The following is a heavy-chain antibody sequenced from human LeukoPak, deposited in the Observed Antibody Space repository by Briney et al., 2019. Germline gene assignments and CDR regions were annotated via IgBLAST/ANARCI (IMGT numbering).Heavy chain of an antibody. V-gene: IGHV4-30-2*01. CDR2: IYHSGIT. D-gene: IGHD1-26*01. CDR3: ARGVVGAPDY. CDR1: GDSISSGGYY. Sequence: PSETLSLTCTVSGDSISSGGYYWNWIRQPPGKGLEWIGYIYHSGITNYNPSLKSRVTISIDRSKNQFSLKLSSVSAADAAVYYCARGVVGAPDYWGQGTLVTVSS. J-gene: IGHJ4*02.